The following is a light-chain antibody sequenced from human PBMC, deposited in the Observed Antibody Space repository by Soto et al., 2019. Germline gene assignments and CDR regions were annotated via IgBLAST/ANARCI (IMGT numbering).Light chain of an antibody. CDR1: QSISTY. CDR2: AAS. J-gene: IGKJ1*01. CDR3: QQGYRIPRT. Sequence: DIQMTQSPSSLSASVGDRVTITCRASQSISTYLNWYQQKPGKAPNLLTHAASSLHSRVPSRFSGSGSGTEFTLTISSLQPEDFATYYCQQGYRIPRTFGQGTTV. V-gene: IGKV1-39*01.